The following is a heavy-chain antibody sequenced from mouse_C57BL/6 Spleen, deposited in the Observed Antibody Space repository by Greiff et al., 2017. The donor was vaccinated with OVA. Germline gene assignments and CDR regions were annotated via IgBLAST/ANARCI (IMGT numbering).Heavy chain of an antibody. J-gene: IGHJ4*01. CDR3: AREGRSIYYAMDY. CDR1: GFPFSSYA. Sequence: EVKLMESGGGLVKPGGSLKLSCAASGFPFSSYAMSWVRQTPEKRLEWVATISDGGSYTYYPDNVKGRFTISRDNAKNNLYLQMSHLTSEDTAMYYCAREGRSIYYAMDYWGQGTSVTVSS. V-gene: IGHV5-4*01. CDR2: ISDGGSYT.